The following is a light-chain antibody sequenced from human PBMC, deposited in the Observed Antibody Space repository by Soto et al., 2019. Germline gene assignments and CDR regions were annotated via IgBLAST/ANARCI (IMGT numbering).Light chain of an antibody. CDR3: TSYTTKSTYV. V-gene: IGLV2-14*01. Sequence: QSVLTQPASVSGSPGQSITISCTGTSSDVGYYNYVSWYQQHPGKAPQLMIYEVRSRPSGVSDRFSGSKSANTASLTISGLQAEDEADYYCTSYTTKSTYVFGTGTRSPS. CDR1: SSDVGYYNY. CDR2: EVR. J-gene: IGLJ1*01.